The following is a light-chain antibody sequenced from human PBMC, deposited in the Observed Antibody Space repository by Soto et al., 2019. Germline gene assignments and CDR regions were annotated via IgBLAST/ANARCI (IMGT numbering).Light chain of an antibody. CDR2: RDI. CDR3: HVWDGSTEV. J-gene: IGLJ1*01. V-gene: IGLV3-9*01. CDR1: NIGSKN. Sequence: SYELTQPLSVSVALGQTARITCGGNNIGSKNVHWYQQKPGQAPVLVIYRDINRPSGIPERFSGSNSGNTATLTISRAQAGDEADYYCHVWDGSTEVFGTGTKVTVL.